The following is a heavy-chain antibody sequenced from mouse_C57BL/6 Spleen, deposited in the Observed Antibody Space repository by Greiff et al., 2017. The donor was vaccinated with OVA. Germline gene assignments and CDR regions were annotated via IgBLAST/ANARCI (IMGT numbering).Heavy chain of an antibody. J-gene: IGHJ3*01. CDR3: ARDRPTKGFAY. Sequence: EVQLQQSGGGLVKPGGSLKLSCAASGFTFSSYAMSWVRQTPEKRLEWVATISDGGSYTYYPDNVKGRFTISRDNAKNNLYLQMSHLKSEDTAMYYCARDRPTKGFAYWGQGTLVTVSA. CDR2: ISDGGSYT. D-gene: IGHD2-10*01. V-gene: IGHV5-4*01. CDR1: GFTFSSYA.